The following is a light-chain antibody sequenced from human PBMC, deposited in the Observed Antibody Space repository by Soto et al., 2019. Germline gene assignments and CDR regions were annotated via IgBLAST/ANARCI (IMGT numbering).Light chain of an antibody. J-gene: IGLJ2*01. CDR3: QTLGTGIVV. CDR2: VNSDGSH. V-gene: IGLV4-69*01. CDR1: TWHTSHA. Sequence: QPVLTQPPSASASLGASVKLTCTLSTWHTSHAIAWHQQQPEKGPRYLMKVNSDGSHTKGDGIPDRFSGSSSGPERFLIISTLQSEDEADYYCQTLGTGIVVFGGGTKLTVL.